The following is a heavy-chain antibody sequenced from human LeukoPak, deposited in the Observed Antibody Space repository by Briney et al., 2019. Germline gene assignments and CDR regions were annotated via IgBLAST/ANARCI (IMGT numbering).Heavy chain of an antibody. CDR1: GGSISNYY. CDR3: ARRVDILTGCHFDY. D-gene: IGHD3-9*01. CDR2: INYSGST. Sequence: SETLSLTCTVSGGSISNYYWSWIRQPPGKGLEWIGYINYSGSTNYNPSLKSRVTISVETSKNQFSLRLNSVTAADTAVYYCARRVDILTGCHFDYWGQGTLVTVSS. J-gene: IGHJ4*02. V-gene: IGHV4-59*08.